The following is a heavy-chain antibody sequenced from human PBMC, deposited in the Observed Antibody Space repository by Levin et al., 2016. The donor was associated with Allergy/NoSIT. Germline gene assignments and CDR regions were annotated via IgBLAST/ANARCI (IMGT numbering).Heavy chain of an antibody. CDR3: ARDSRYNWNRGGYYYYHMDV. CDR1: GGSISSSY. D-gene: IGHD1/OR15-1a*01. J-gene: IGHJ6*02. CDR2: IYYSGST. Sequence: SETLSLTCTVSGGSISSSYWSWIRQPPGRGLEWVGYIYYSGSTNYNPSFKSRVTISVDTSKNQFSLRLTSVTAADTAVYYCARDSRYNWNRGGYYYYHMDVWGQGTTVTVSS. V-gene: IGHV4-59*01.